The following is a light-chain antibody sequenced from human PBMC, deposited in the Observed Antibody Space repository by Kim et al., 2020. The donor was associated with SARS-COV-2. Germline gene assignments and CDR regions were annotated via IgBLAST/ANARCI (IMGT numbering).Light chain of an antibody. CDR3: QQRTNWPPQVT. V-gene: IGKV3-11*01. J-gene: IGKJ4*01. CDR1: QSVSKF. Sequence: EIVLTQSPATLSLSPGERATLSCRAIQSVSKFLAWYQQKPGQAPRLLIYDVSKRATGIPARFTGSGSGTDFTLTISSLEPEDFAVYYCQQRTNWPPQVTFGGGTKVDIK. CDR2: DVS.